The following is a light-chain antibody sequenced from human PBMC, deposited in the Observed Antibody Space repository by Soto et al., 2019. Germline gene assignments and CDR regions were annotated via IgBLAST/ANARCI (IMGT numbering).Light chain of an antibody. V-gene: IGKV1-27*01. CDR2: AAY. J-gene: IGKJ4*01. CDR1: QDISTY. CDR3: QKYDNAQLT. Sequence: DIQMTQAPSSLSASVGDRVTITCRARQDISTYLAWYQQKPGKVPKLLISAAYTLQSGVPPRFSGSGSGTDLTLTISGQQPEDVATYYCQKYDNAQLTFGGGPKVEIK.